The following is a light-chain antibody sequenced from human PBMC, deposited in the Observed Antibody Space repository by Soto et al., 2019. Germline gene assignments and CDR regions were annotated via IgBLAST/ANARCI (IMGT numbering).Light chain of an antibody. CDR3: QQYGTSEII. V-gene: IGKV3-20*01. J-gene: IGKJ5*01. CDR1: QSLTSTY. Sequence: DIVLTQSPDTLSLSPGNRATLSCRASQSLTSTYIAWYQEKPGQAPRLLIYDTSSRATGIPDRFSGSGSGTDFTLTITRLEPEDFAVFYCQQYGTSEIIFGQGTRLEIK. CDR2: DTS.